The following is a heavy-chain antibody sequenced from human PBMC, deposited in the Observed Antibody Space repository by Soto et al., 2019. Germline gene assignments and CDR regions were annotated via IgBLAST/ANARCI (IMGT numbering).Heavy chain of an antibody. CDR3: ARRYSSAFDI. CDR1: GGSISSYY. D-gene: IGHD6-13*01. V-gene: IGHV4-59*08. CDR2: IYYSGST. J-gene: IGHJ3*02. Sequence: PSETLSLTCTVSGGSISSYYWSWIRQPPGKGLEWIGYIYYSGSTNYNPSLKSRVTISVDTSKNQFSLKLSSVTAADTAVYYCARRYSSAFDIWGHGTMVT.